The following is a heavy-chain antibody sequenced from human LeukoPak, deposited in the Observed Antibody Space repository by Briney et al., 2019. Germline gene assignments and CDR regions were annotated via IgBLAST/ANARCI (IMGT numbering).Heavy chain of an antibody. J-gene: IGHJ6*02. Sequence: GGSLRLSCAASGFTFSSYAMSWVRQAPGKGLEWVSAISGSGGSTYYADSVKGRFTISRDNSKNTLYLQMNSLRAEDTAVYYCARGYYYYYGMDVWGQGTTVTVSS. CDR2: ISGSGGST. CDR3: ARGYYYYYGMDV. CDR1: GFTFSSYA. V-gene: IGHV3-23*01.